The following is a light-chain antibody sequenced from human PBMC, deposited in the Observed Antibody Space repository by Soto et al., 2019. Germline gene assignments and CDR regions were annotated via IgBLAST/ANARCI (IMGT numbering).Light chain of an antibody. CDR1: QTISSW. V-gene: IGKV1-5*01. CDR3: QQYNSYSRT. CDR2: DAS. J-gene: IGKJ1*01. Sequence: DIQMTQSPSTLSGSVGDRVTITCRASQTISSWLAWYQQKPGKVPKLLIYDASSLESGVPSRFSGSGSGTEFTLTISSLQPDDFATYYCQQYNSYSRTFGQGTKVDI.